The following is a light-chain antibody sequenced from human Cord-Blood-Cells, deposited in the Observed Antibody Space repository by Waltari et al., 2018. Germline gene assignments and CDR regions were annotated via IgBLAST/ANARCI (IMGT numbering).Light chain of an antibody. Sequence: QSALTQPRPVSGSPGQSATISCTGPSSDVGGYNYVSWYQQHPGKAPKRMIYDVSKRPSGVPDRFSGSKSGNTASLTISGLQAEDEADYYCCSYAGSSYVVFGGGTKLTVL. CDR2: DVS. V-gene: IGLV2-11*01. J-gene: IGLJ2*01. CDR1: SSDVGGYNY. CDR3: CSYAGSSYVV.